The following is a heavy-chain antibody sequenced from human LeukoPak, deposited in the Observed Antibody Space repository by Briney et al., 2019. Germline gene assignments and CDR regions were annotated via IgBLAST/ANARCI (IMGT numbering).Heavy chain of an antibody. V-gene: IGHV1-69*06. J-gene: IGHJ6*04. CDR1: GDTFSRYA. CDR3: ARGRGDIVVVPAAMERGSYYYGMDV. D-gene: IGHD2-2*01. Sequence: GASVKVSCKASGDTFSRYAITWVRQAPGQGLEWMGGIIPIFGTTYDAQKFQGRVTITLDKSTSTAYMELSGLRSEDTAVYYCARGRGDIVVVPAAMERGSYYYGMDVWGKGTTVTVSS. CDR2: IIPIFGTT.